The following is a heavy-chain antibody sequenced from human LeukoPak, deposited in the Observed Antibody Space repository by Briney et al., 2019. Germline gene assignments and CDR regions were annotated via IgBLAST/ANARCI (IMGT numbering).Heavy chain of an antibody. CDR2: ISSSSSYI. D-gene: IGHD1-7*01. J-gene: IGHJ4*02. CDR1: GFTFSSYS. CDR3: ARGSGTSRPMIDY. V-gene: IGHV3-21*01. Sequence: GGSLRLSCAASGFTFSSYSMNWVRQAPGKGLEWVSSISSSSSYIYYADSVKGRFTISRDNGKNSLFLQMNSLRAEDTAAYYCARGSGTSRPMIDYWGQGTLVTVSS.